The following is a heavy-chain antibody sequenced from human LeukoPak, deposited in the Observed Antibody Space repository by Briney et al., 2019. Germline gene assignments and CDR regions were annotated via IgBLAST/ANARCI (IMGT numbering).Heavy chain of an antibody. J-gene: IGHJ4*02. CDR2: ISSSGSTI. CDR3: ARDPSNSGDYYVLDY. CDR1: GFTFSSYE. D-gene: IGHD1-26*01. V-gene: IGHV3-48*03. Sequence: GGSLRLSCAASGFTFSSYEMNWVRQAPGKGLEWVSYISSSGSTIYYADSLKGRFTISRDNSKNTLYLQMNSLRGEDTAVYYCARDPSNSGDYYVLDYWGQGTLVTVPS.